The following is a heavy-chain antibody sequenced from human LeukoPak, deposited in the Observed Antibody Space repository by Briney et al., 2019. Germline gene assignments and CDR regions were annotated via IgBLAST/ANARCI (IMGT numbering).Heavy chain of an antibody. J-gene: IGHJ3*02. CDR1: GYSFTSYW. D-gene: IGHD3-10*01. Sequence: PGESLKISCKGSGYSFTSYWIGWVRQMPGKGLEWMGIIYPGDSDTRYSPSFQGQVTISADKSISTAYLQWSSLKASDTAMYYCARSGDGSGSYRDAFDIWGQGTMVTVSS. V-gene: IGHV5-51*01. CDR3: ARSGDGSGSYRDAFDI. CDR2: IYPGDSDT.